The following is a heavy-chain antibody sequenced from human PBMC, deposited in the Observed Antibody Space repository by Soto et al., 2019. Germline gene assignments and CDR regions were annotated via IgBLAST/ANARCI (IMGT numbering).Heavy chain of an antibody. CDR1: GFTLSSYA. Sequence: GGSLGLSCAASGFTLSSYAMSWVRQAPGKGLEWVSTITAGAGSTYYADSVKGRFTISSDNSKTTLYLQMNSLRAEDTAVYYCANQYFDYWGQGTLVTVSS. CDR3: ANQYFDY. J-gene: IGHJ4*02. CDR2: ITAGAGST. V-gene: IGHV3-23*01.